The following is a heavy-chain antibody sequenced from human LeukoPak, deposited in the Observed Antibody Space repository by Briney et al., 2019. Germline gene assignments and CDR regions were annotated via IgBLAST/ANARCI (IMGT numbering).Heavy chain of an antibody. V-gene: IGHV3-23*01. CDR1: GFTFNNYA. CDR3: AKGLRGRYDY. Sequence: GGSLRLSCAASGFTFNNYAMAWVRLAPEKGLEWVSSITDSGISTYYADSVKGRFTISRDNSKNTLYLQMNSLRAEDTAVYYCAKGLRGRYDYWGQGTLVTVSS. D-gene: IGHD1-26*01. CDR2: ITDSGIST. J-gene: IGHJ4*02.